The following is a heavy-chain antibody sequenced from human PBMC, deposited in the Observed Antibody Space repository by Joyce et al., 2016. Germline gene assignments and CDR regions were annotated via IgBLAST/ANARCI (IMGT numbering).Heavy chain of an antibody. V-gene: IGHV2-5*01. D-gene: IGHD3-22*01. CDR1: GVSLSTGGVG. CDR2: VKWNDDK. CDR3: AQGWNHFDTRGYIGPFDN. J-gene: IGHJ4*02. Sequence: ITSKESGPTVVKPTQTLTLTCTFSGVSLSTGGVGVVWIRQPPGKALEWPALVKWNDDKYYRPSLKSMLTITKDTSENLVVFTITNMDPVDTATYCCAQGWNHFDTRGYIGPFDNWDPGTLVIVSS.